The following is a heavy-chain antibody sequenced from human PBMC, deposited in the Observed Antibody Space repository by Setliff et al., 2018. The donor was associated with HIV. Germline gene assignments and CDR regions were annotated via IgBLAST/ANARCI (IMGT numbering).Heavy chain of an antibody. CDR1: GDSINNYY. Sequence: PSETLSLPCTVSGDSINNYYWDWIRQPAGKGLEWIGRIHSSGSANYSPSLESRVTMSIDTSRSQFSLRLTSVTAADTAVYYCARELEYSSGWFLVDYWGQGALVTVSS. V-gene: IGHV4-4*07. CDR2: IHSSGSA. CDR3: ARELEYSSGWFLVDY. D-gene: IGHD6-19*01. J-gene: IGHJ4*02.